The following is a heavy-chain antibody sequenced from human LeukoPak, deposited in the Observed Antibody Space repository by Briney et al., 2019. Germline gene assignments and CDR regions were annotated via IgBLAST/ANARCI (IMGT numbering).Heavy chain of an antibody. CDR3: VRGSGRFYGLDV. V-gene: IGHV4-34*01. CDR2: INHSGST. CDR1: GGFFSGYF. D-gene: IGHD3-10*01. J-gene: IGHJ6*02. Sequence: SETLSLTCAVNGGFFSGYFWSWIRQPPGKGLEWIGKINHSGSTNYNPSLKSRVTISVDTSRIQFSLRLTSMTAADTAVYYCVRGSGRFYGLDVWAQGTTVTVSS.